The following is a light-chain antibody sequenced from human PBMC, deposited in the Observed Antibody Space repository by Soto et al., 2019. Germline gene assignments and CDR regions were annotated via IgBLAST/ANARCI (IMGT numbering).Light chain of an antibody. CDR2: KAS. J-gene: IGKJ1*01. CDR1: QGISSA. CDR3: QQYNSYSQT. V-gene: IGKV1-13*02. Sequence: AIQLTQSPSSLSASVGDRVTITCRASQGISSALAWYQQKPGKAPKLLIYKASSLESGVPSRFSGSGSGTEFTLTISSLQPDDFATYYCQQYNSYSQTFGQGTKVDIK.